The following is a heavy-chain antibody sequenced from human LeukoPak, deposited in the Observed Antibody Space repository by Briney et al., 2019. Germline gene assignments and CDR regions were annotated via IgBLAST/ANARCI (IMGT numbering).Heavy chain of an antibody. CDR2: IKQDGSEM. V-gene: IGHV3-7*03. Sequence: GGSLRLSCAASRFTFTKYWMAWVRQAPGKGLEWVANIKQDGSEMHYVDSVKGRFTISRDNARNSLYLQMSSLRAEDTAIYYCANLSFDGGSWGQGTLVIVSS. CDR1: RFTFTKYW. CDR3: ANLSFDGGS. D-gene: IGHD3-16*01. J-gene: IGHJ5*02.